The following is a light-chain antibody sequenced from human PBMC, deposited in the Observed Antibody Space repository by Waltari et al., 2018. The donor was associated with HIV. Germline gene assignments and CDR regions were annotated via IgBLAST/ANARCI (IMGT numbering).Light chain of an antibody. CDR3: CSYAGSSTHV. J-gene: IGLJ1*01. V-gene: IGLV2-23*02. Sequence: QSALTQPASVSGSPGQSITISCTGTSSDVGSYNVVSWYQQHPGKAPKLMIYDVNKRPAGVSNRFSGSKSGNTASLTISGLQAEDEADYHCCSYAGSSTHVFGTGTKVTVL. CDR2: DVN. CDR1: SSDVGSYNV.